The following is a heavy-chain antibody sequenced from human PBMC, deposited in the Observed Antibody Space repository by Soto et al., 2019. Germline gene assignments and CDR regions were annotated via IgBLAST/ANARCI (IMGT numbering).Heavy chain of an antibody. J-gene: IGHJ4*02. CDR3: AKEALGYFDY. Sequence: GGSLRLSCAASGFPFSNYAMSWVRQAPGKGLEWVSVITISGGTNYADSVKGRFTISRDNSKDTLYLQMNSLRAEDTAVYYCAKEALGYFDYWGQGTLVTAPQ. D-gene: IGHD7-27*01. CDR1: GFPFSNYA. V-gene: IGHV3-23*01. CDR2: ITISGGT.